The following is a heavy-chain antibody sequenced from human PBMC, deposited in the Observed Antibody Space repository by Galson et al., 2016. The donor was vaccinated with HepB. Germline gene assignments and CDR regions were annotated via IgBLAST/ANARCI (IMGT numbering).Heavy chain of an antibody. Sequence: SLRLSCAASGSTFDSYAMSWVRQAPGKGLEWVSAITASGHNTYYIGSVKGRFTISRDSSKNTLYLQMSSLRVEDTAVYYCAKVGRFWADNGMDGWGQGTTVIVSS. CDR2: ITASGHNT. CDR1: GSTFDSYA. V-gene: IGHV3-23*01. J-gene: IGHJ6*02. CDR3: AKVGRFWADNGMDG. D-gene: IGHD3-3*01.